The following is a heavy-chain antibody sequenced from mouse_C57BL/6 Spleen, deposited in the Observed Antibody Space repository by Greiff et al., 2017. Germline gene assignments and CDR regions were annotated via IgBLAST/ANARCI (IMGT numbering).Heavy chain of an antibody. CDR2: INPNNGGT. J-gene: IGHJ3*01. CDR3: ARVDRNSFAY. Sequence: VQLQQSGPELVKPGASVKIPCKASGYTFTDYNMDWVKQSHGKSLEWIGDINPNNGGTIYNQKFKGKATVTVDKSSSTAYMGLRSLTSEETAVYYCARVDRNSFAYWGQGTLVTVSA. CDR1: GYTFTDYN. D-gene: IGHD2-1*01. V-gene: IGHV1-18*01.